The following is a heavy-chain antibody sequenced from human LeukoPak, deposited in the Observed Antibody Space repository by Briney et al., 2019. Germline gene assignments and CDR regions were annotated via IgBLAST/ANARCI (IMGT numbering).Heavy chain of an antibody. D-gene: IGHD6-6*01. CDR2: ISAYNGDT. V-gene: IGHV1-18*01. J-gene: IGHJ3*02. CDR3: ARQLVEDAFDI. CDR1: GYTFPIYG. Sequence: ASVKVSCKASGYTFPIYGITWVRQAPGQGLEWMGWISAYNGDTNYAQNLQGRVTMTTDTSTSTAYMELRSLRSDDTAVYFCARQLVEDAFDIWGQGTLVTVSS.